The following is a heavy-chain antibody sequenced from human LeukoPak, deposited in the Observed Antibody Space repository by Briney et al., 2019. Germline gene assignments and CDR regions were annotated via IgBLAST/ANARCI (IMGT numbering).Heavy chain of an antibody. V-gene: IGHV3-15*01. Sequence: GGSLTLSCEAAGVTFSSCWMSWLGQAPGKGLEWVGRIKGKSAGGTTDYAAPVKGRFTILKDDSENTLYLQMNSLTTEDTAVYYCTWLYSDAFNIWGQGTMVTVSS. CDR3: TWLYSDAFNI. CDR2: IKGKSAGGTT. CDR1: GVTFSSCW. J-gene: IGHJ3*02. D-gene: IGHD2-15*01.